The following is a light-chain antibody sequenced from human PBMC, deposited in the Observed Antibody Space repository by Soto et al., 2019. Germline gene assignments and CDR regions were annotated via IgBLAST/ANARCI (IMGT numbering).Light chain of an antibody. CDR3: QQYGSSPGFT. Sequence: EIVLTQSPGTLSLSPGERATLSCRASQSVSSSYLAWYRQKPGQAPRLLIYGASSKATGIPDRFSGSGSRTDFNLTISSLEPEDFAVYYCQQYGSSPGFTFGPGTKVDIK. J-gene: IGKJ3*01. CDR2: GAS. CDR1: QSVSSSY. V-gene: IGKV3-20*01.